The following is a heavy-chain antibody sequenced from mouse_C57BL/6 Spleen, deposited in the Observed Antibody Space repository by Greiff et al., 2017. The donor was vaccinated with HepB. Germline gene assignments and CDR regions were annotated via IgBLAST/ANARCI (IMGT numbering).Heavy chain of an antibody. J-gene: IGHJ4*01. CDR1: GYTFTEYT. D-gene: IGHD1-1*01. CDR2: FYPGSGSI. CDR3: ARHEGYYYGSRNYAMDY. V-gene: IGHV1-62-2*01. Sequence: VKLMESGAELVKPGASVKLSCKASGYTFTEYTIHWVKQRSGQGLEWIGWFYPGSGSIKYNEKFKDKATLTADKSSSTVYMELSSLTSEDSAVYFCARHEGYYYGSRNYAMDYWGQGTSVTVSS.